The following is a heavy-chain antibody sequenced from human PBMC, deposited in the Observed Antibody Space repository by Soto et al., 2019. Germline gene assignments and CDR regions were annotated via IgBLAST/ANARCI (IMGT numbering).Heavy chain of an antibody. CDR2: IYHSGST. D-gene: IGHD3-10*01. Sequence: SETLSLTCAVSGYSISSGYYWGWIRQPPGKGLEWIGSIYHSGSTYYNPSLKSRVTISVDTSKNQFSLKLSSVTAADTAVYYCARWMVRGVIITGSDYWGQGTLGTVSS. V-gene: IGHV4-38-2*01. J-gene: IGHJ4*02. CDR1: GYSISSGYY. CDR3: ARWMVRGVIITGSDY.